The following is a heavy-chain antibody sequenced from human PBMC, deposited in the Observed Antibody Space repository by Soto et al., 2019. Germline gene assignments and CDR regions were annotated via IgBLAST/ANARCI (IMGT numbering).Heavy chain of an antibody. CDR2: ISSYNGNT. V-gene: IGHV1-18*04. CDR1: GYTFTSYG. D-gene: IGHD3-3*01. CDR3: ARDTYYVFWSGYPGHFPFDY. Sequence: QVQLVQSGAEVKKPGASVKVSCKASGYTFTSYGISWVRQAPGQGLEWMGWISSYNGNTNYAQKLQGRVTMTTDTSTSTAYMELRSRSSDDTAVYYCARDTYYVFWSGYPGHFPFDYWGQGTLVTVSS. J-gene: IGHJ4*02.